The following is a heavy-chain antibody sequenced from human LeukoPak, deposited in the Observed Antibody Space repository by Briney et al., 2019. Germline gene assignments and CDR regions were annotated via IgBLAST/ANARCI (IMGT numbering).Heavy chain of an antibody. CDR3: ARHFWTGYYTVAYYFDY. J-gene: IGHJ4*02. CDR1: GGTFSSYA. D-gene: IGHD3/OR15-3a*01. CDR2: IIPIFGTA. Sequence: SVKVSCKASGGTFSSYAISWVRQAPGQGLEWMGGIIPIFGTANYAQKFQGRVTITADKSTSTAYMELSSLRSEDTAVYYCARHFWTGYYTVAYYFDYWGQGTLVTVSS. V-gene: IGHV1-69*06.